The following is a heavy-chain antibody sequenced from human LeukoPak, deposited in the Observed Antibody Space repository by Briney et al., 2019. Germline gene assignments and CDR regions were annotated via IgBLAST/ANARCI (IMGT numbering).Heavy chain of an antibody. J-gene: IGHJ4*02. Sequence: SETLSLTCTVSGGSISSYYWSWIRQPPGKGLEWIGYIYYSGSTNYNPSLKSRVTISVDTSKNQFSLKLSSVTAADTAVYYCARAQDRGGDHYFDYWGQGTLVTVSS. CDR3: ARAQDRGGDHYFDY. CDR1: GGSISSYY. CDR2: IYYSGST. D-gene: IGHD2-21*02. V-gene: IGHV4-59*01.